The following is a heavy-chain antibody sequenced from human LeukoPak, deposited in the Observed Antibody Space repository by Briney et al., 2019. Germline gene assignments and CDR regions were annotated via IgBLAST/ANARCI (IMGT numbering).Heavy chain of an antibody. D-gene: IGHD3-22*01. CDR1: GGSISSYY. J-gene: IGHJ4*02. V-gene: IGHV4-59*01. Sequence: SETLSLTCTVSGGSISSYYWSWIRQPPGKGLEWIGYIYNSGNTNYNPSLKSRVTISVDTSKNQFSLKLSSVTAADMAVYYCARGTYYYDSSGYQGWEYYFDYWGQGTLVTVSS. CDR3: ARGTYYYDSSGYQGWEYYFDY. CDR2: IYNSGNT.